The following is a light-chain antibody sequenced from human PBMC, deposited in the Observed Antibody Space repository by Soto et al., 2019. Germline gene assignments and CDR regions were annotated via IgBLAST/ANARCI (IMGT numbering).Light chain of an antibody. CDR1: QSVSSN. CDR2: GAS. V-gene: IGKV3-15*01. Sequence: EMVMTRSPATRSGSRGEGGAGACRASQSVSSNLAWYQQKPGQAPRLLIYGASTRATGIPARFSGSGSGTEFTLTISSLKSEDFAVYYCQKYNNWTFGQGTKVDI. J-gene: IGKJ1*01. CDR3: QKYNNWT.